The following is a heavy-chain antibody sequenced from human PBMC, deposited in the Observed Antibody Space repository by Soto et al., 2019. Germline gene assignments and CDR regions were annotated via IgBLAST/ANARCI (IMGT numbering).Heavy chain of an antibody. J-gene: IGHJ4*02. CDR2: FFIGGNT. CDR1: GGSISSSTYY. V-gene: IGHV4-39*01. CDR3: ARGRRTTVTIDY. D-gene: IGHD4-17*01. Sequence: PSETLSLTCTVSGGSISSSTYYWGWMRQPPGKGLEWIASFFIGGNTYYNPSLKSRVTISVDTSKNQFSLKLSSVTAADTAVYYCARGRRTTVTIDYWGQGTLVTVSS.